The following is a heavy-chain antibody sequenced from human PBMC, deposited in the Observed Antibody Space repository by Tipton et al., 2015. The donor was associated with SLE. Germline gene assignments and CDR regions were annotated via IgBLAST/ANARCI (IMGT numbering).Heavy chain of an antibody. CDR1: GGSVSSGAFY. D-gene: IGHD1-26*01. CDR2: LYYSGTT. V-gene: IGHV4-39*07. CDR3: ASLVGVSTSGAFDL. J-gene: IGHJ3*01. Sequence: TLSLTCIVSGGSVSSGAFYWGWIRQPPGKGLEWIGSLYYSGTTYYNTSLKSRVTISIDTSKNQFSLKLTSAAAADTAMYYCASLVGVSTSGAFDLWGQGTMVTVSS.